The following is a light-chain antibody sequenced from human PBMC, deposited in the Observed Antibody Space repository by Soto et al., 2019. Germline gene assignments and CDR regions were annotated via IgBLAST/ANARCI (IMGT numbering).Light chain of an antibody. CDR1: SSDFSSYNY. CDR2: DVS. V-gene: IGLV2-11*01. J-gene: IGLJ2*01. Sequence: QSALTQPRSVSGSPGQTVTISCSGTSSDFSSYNYVSWYRHLPGKAPQLLIYDVSNRPSGVPERFAGSKSGNTASLTISGLHADDAAYYYCCSVAGRCSRVFGGGTKLTVL. CDR3: CSVAGRCSRV.